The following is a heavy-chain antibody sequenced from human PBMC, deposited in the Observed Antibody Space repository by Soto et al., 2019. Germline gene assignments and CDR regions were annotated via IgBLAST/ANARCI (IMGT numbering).Heavy chain of an antibody. CDR3: AGYGGNGNYYYYGMDV. J-gene: IGHJ6*02. Sequence: VVSLKISCAASGFTVSSNYMSWIRQAPGKGLEWVSVIYSGGSTYYADSVKGRFTISRDNSKNTLYLQMNSLRAEDTAVYYCAGYGGNGNYYYYGMDVWGQGTTVTVSS. D-gene: IGHD4-17*01. CDR1: GFTVSSNY. V-gene: IGHV3-53*01. CDR2: IYSGGST.